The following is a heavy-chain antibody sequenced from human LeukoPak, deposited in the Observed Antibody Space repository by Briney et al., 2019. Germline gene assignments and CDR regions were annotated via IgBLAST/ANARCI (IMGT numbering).Heavy chain of an antibody. V-gene: IGHV3-30-3*01. J-gene: IGHJ4*02. CDR1: GFTFSSYA. CDR3: ARDYRRWSEY. D-gene: IGHD2-15*01. CDR2: ISYDGSNK. Sequence: QPGRSLRLSCAASGFTFSSYAMHWVRQAPGKGLEWVAVISYDGSNKYYADSVKGRFTISRDNAKNSLYLQMNSLRAEDTAVYYCARDYRRWSEYWGQGTLVTVSS.